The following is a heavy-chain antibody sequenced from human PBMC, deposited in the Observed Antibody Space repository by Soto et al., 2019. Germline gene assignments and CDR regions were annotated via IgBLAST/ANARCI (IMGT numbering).Heavy chain of an antibody. CDR1: GYTFTSYA. CDR3: ARGPRYCSSTSCYLPPFDP. CDR2: INAGNGNT. J-gene: IGHJ5*02. D-gene: IGHD2-2*01. Sequence: ASVKVSCKASGYTFTSYAMHWVRQAPGQRLEWMGWINAGNGNTKYSQKFQGRVTFTRDTSASTAYMELSSLRSEDTAVYYCARGPRYCSSTSCYLPPFDPWGQGTLVTVSS. V-gene: IGHV1-3*01.